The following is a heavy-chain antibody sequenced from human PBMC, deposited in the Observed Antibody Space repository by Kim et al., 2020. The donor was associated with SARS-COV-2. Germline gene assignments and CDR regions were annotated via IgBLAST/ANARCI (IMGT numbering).Heavy chain of an antibody. CDR3: ASDKSDILTGEPVDYYYYGMGV. CDR1: GFTFSSYG. Sequence: GGSLRLSCAASGFTFSSYGMHWVRQAPGKGLEWVAVIWYDGSNKYYADSVKGRFTISRDNSKNTLYLQKNSLRAEDTAVYYCASDKSDILTGEPVDYYYYGMGVWGQGTPV. J-gene: IGHJ6*01. V-gene: IGHV3-33*01. D-gene: IGHD3-9*01. CDR2: IWYDGSNK.